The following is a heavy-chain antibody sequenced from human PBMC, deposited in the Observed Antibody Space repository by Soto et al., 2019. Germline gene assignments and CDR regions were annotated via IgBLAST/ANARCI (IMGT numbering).Heavy chain of an antibody. Sequence: ASETLSLTCAVSAYSISSSNWWGWIRQPPGKGLEWIGYIYYSGTTYYNPSLKSRVTMSVDTSKNQFSLKLTSVTAVDTAVYYCARSMVRGVIFVGNWFDPWGQGTLVTVSS. CDR2: IYYSGTT. D-gene: IGHD3-10*01. CDR3: ARSMVRGVIFVGNWFDP. V-gene: IGHV4-28*01. J-gene: IGHJ5*02. CDR1: AYSISSSNW.